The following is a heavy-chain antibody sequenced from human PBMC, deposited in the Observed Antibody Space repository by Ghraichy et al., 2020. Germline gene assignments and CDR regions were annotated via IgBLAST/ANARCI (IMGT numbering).Heavy chain of an antibody. CDR1: GGSISSYY. D-gene: IGHD4-17*01. Sequence: SQTLSLTCTVSGGSISSYYWSWIRQPPGKGLEWIGYIYYSGSTNYNPSLKSRVTISVDTSKNQFSLKLSSVTAADTAVYYCARDSIRGTTWFDYWGQGTLVTVSS. CDR2: IYYSGST. V-gene: IGHV4-59*01. J-gene: IGHJ4*02. CDR3: ARDSIRGTTWFDY.